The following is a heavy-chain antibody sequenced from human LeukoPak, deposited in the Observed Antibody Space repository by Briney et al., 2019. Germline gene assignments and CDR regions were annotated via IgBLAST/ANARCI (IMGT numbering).Heavy chain of an antibody. D-gene: IGHD1-26*01. CDR2: IYYNGST. Sequence: SETLSLTCTVSGGSISRGGYFWTWIRQHPGKGLEWIGYIYYNGSTYYNPSLKSRVGILRDTSKNQFSLKLSSVTAADTAVYYCARASGSYYYFDYWGQGTLVTVSS. J-gene: IGHJ4*02. V-gene: IGHV4-31*03. CDR3: ARASGSYYYFDY. CDR1: GGSISRGGYF.